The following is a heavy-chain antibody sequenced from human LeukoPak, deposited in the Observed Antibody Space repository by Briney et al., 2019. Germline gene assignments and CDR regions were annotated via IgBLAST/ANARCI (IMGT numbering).Heavy chain of an antibody. Sequence: PGGSLRLSCAASGFTFSSYGMHWVRQAPGKGLEWVAVISYDGSNKYYADSVKGRFTISRDNSKNTLYLQMNSLRAEDTAVYYCARLTLYYYYMDVWGKGTTVTVSS. J-gene: IGHJ6*03. V-gene: IGHV3-30*03. CDR2: ISYDGSNK. CDR3: ARLTLYYYYMDV. CDR1: GFTFSSYG.